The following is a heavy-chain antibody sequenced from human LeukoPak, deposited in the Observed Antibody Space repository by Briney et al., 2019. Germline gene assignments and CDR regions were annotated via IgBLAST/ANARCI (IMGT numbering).Heavy chain of an antibody. V-gene: IGHV4-59*01. D-gene: IGHD1-26*01. CDR3: ARDPGGSSDY. CDR1: GGSISNYY. J-gene: IGHJ4*02. CDR2: IYNSGST. Sequence: PSETLSLTCTVSGGSISNYYWSWIRQPPGKGLEWIGYIYNSGSTNYNPSLKSRVTISEDTSKNQFSLKLTSVTAADTAVYYCARDPGGSSDYWGQGTLVTVSS.